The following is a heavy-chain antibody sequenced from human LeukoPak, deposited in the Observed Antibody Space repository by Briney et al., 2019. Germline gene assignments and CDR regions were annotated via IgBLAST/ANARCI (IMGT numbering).Heavy chain of an antibody. D-gene: IGHD3-16*01. J-gene: IGHJ4*02. CDR1: GFTFSSYW. Sequence: GGSLRLSCAASGFTFSSYWMSWVRQAPGKGLEWVANIKQDGSEKYYVDSVKGRFTISRDNAKNSLYLQMNSLRAEDTAVYYCARDPQDYDYVWGCYVRWGQGTLVTVSS. CDR3: ARDPQDYDYVWGCYVR. V-gene: IGHV3-7*01. CDR2: IKQDGSEK.